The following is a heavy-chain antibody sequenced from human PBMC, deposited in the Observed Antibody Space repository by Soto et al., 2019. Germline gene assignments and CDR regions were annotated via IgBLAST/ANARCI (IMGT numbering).Heavy chain of an antibody. D-gene: IGHD6-13*01. CDR3: RRSSRYSTDV. Sequence: SETLSLTCTVSGDSIRSSSYWGWIRQPPGKGLEWIGSIYSTGNTYYNPSLNSQVTISVDASKNQFSLNVISVTAADTAVYYCRRSSRYSTDVWGQGTTVTVSS. J-gene: IGHJ6*02. CDR1: GDSIRSSSY. V-gene: IGHV4-39*01. CDR2: IYSTGNT.